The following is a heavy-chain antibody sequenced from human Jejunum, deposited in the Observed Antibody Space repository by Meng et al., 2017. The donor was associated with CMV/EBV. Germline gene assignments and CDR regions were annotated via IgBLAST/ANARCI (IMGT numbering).Heavy chain of an antibody. D-gene: IGHD1-26*01. CDR3: ARTVGATPFDY. CDR1: GFTFRSWW. V-gene: IGHV3-7*01. Sequence: ASGFTFRSWWVSWVRRAPGKGPEWVANIKQDGTEKYYVDSVKGRFTISRDNAENSLYLQMDGLRAEDTAVYYCARTVGATPFDYWGQGNRVTVSS. CDR2: IKQDGTEK. J-gene: IGHJ4*02.